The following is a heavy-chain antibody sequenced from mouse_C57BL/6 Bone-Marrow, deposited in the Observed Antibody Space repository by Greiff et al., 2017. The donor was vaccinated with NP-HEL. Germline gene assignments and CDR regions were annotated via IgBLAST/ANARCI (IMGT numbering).Heavy chain of an antibody. CDR3: DRERPYDGNYYFDY. D-gene: IGHD2-3*01. Sequence: VQLQQSVAELVRPGASVKLSCTASGFNIKNTYMHWVKQRPEQGLEWIGRIDPASGNTKYAPKFQGKATLTADTSSNTASLQLSSLTSEDTDIDYCDRERPYDGNYYFDYWGQGTTLTVSS. CDR1: GFNIKNTY. V-gene: IGHV14-3*01. CDR2: IDPASGNT. J-gene: IGHJ2*01.